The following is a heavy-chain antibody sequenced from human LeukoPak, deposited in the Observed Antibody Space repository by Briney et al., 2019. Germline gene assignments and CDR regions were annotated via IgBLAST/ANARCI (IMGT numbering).Heavy chain of an antibody. CDR2: INTNTGNP. Sequence: ASVKVSCKASGYTFTSYAMNWVRQAPGQGLEWMGWINTNTGNPTYAQGFTGRFVFSLDTSVSTAYLQISSLKAEDTAVYYCARDYYDFWSGYLDYYYYMDVWGKGTTVNGSS. D-gene: IGHD3-3*01. J-gene: IGHJ6*03. CDR1: GYTFTSYA. CDR3: ARDYYDFWSGYLDYYYYMDV. V-gene: IGHV7-4-1*02.